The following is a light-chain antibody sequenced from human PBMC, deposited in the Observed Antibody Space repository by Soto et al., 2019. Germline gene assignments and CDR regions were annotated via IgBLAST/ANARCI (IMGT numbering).Light chain of an antibody. CDR2: DVS. J-gene: IGKJ4*01. CDR3: QQYGRTPLT. CDR1: QSGRNNY. V-gene: IGKV3-20*01. Sequence: EIVLTQSPGTLSLSPGERATLSCRASQSGRNNYLVWYQQRPGQPPRFLMYDVSTRAAGIPDRFSGSESGTDFTLTISRLEPEDFAVYYCQQYGRTPLTFGGGTKVEIE.